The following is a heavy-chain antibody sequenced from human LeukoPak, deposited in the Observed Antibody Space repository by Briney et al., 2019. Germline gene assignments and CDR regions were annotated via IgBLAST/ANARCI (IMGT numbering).Heavy chain of an antibody. CDR2: ISYDGSNK. CDR3: AKEGYYPYNDY. V-gene: IGHV3-30*18. D-gene: IGHD1-26*01. CDR1: GFTFSSYG. Sequence: QPGGSLRLSCAASGFTFSSYGMHWVRQAPGKGLEWVAVISYDGSNKYYADSVKGRFTISRDNSKNTLYLQMNSLRAEDTAVYYCAKEGYYPYNDYWGQRTLVTVSS. J-gene: IGHJ4*02.